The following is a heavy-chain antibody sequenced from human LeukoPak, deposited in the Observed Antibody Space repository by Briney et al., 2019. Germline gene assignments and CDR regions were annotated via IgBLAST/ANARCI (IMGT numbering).Heavy chain of an antibody. CDR1: GGSISSGSYY. V-gene: IGHV4-61*02. Sequence: SETLSLTCTVSGGSISSGSYYWSWIRPPAGKGLEWIGRIYTSGSTNYNPSLKSRITMSVDKSKNQFSLRLRSVTAADTAVYYCARARGAVADYFDYWGQGTLVTVSS. J-gene: IGHJ4*02. CDR3: ARARGAVADYFDY. D-gene: IGHD6-19*01. CDR2: IYTSGST.